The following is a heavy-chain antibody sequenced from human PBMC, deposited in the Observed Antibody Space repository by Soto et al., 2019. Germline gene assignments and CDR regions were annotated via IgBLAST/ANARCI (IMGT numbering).Heavy chain of an antibody. CDR3: AKDRSHGDYSDYYGMDV. D-gene: IGHD4-17*01. CDR2: ISFDGNYK. Sequence: TGGSLRLSCAASGFTFSSYGMHWVRQAPGKGLEWVAAISFDGNYKYCGGSVKGRCTISRDNSKNTLYLQMNSLTTEDTAVYYCAKDRSHGDYSDYYGMDVWGQGTTVTVSS. CDR1: GFTFSSYG. J-gene: IGHJ6*02. V-gene: IGHV3-30*18.